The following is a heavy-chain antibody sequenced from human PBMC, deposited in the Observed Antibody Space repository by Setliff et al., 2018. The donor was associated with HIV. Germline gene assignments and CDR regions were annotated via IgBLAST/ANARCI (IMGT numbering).Heavy chain of an antibody. CDR2: IYYSGST. CDR1: GASISSSSYY. D-gene: IGHD3-10*01. Sequence: SETLSLTCTVSGASISSSSYYWSWIRQPPGKGLEWIGSIYYSGSTYYNPSLKSRVTISVDTSKNQFSLKLSSVTAADTAVYYCARDSTMVRGIITRYYYYAMDVWGQGTTVTVSS. J-gene: IGHJ6*02. V-gene: IGHV4-39*07. CDR3: ARDSTMVRGIITRYYYYAMDV.